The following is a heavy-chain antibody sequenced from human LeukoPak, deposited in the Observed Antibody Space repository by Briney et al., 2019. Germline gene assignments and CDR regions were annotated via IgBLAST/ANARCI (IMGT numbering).Heavy chain of an antibody. CDR2: IRSDGSKK. D-gene: IGHD2-21*02. CDR1: GFTFTIYC. CDR3: AKVHPPSIVVVPAGSPPGYFDY. V-gene: IGHV3-30*02. J-gene: IGHJ4*02. Sequence: PGGSLRLSCEAYGFTFTIYCMHWVRQAPGKGLEWVAFIRSDGSKKDYADSVKGRFTISRDNSKNTLYLQMNSLRAEDTAVYSCAKVHPPSIVVVPAGSPPGYFDYWGQGALVSVS.